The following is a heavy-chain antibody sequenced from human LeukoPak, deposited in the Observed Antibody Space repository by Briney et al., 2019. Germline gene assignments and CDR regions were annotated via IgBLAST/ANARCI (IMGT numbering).Heavy chain of an antibody. CDR3: AKGYGSSGIDWFDP. J-gene: IGHJ5*02. V-gene: IGHV3-23*01. CDR2: ISGSGGST. Sequence: GGTLRLSCAASGFTFSSYGMSWVRQAPGKGLEWVSAISGSGGSTYYADSVKGRFTISRDNSKNTLYLQMNSLRAEDTAVYYCAKGYGSSGIDWFDPWGQGTLVTVSS. D-gene: IGHD6-13*01. CDR1: GFTFSSYG.